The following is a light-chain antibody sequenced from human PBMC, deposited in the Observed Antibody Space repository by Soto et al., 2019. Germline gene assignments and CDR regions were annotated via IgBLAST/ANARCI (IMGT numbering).Light chain of an antibody. CDR3: QQRSNWPIT. CDR1: HSVSRTY. J-gene: IGKJ5*01. V-gene: IGKV3D-20*02. CDR2: DAS. Sequence: EIEMTQSPATLSLSPGERATLSCRASHSVSRTYLAWYQQKPGQAPRLLIYDASNRATGIPARFRGSGSGTDFTLSISSLEPEDFAIYYCQQRSNWPITFGQGTRLEIK.